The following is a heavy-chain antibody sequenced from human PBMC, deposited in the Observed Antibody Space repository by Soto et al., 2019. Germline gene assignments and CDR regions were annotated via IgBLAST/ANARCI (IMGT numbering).Heavy chain of an antibody. CDR2: IYYSGST. Sequence: SETLSLTCTVSGGSISSGGYYWSWIRQHPGKGLEWIGYIYYSGSTYYNPSLKSRVTISVDTSKNQFSLKLSSVTAADTAVYYCARLSEEQQLVRGTPYYYYMDVWGKGTTVTVSS. J-gene: IGHJ6*03. CDR1: GGSISSGGYY. CDR3: ARLSEEQQLVRGTPYYYYMDV. D-gene: IGHD6-13*01. V-gene: IGHV4-31*03.